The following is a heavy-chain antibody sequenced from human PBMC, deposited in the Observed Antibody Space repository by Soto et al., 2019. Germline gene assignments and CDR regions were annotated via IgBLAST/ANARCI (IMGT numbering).Heavy chain of an antibody. J-gene: IGHJ5*02. D-gene: IGHD2-21*02. CDR3: VRTARQGAVAPHWFDR. Sequence: SETLSLTCTVSGASIRSTDYYWSWIRQAPGKGLEWIGCVYYTGSTYYNPSLMSRLTISVDTSKNQFSLKLTSVTTAETAVYYCVRTARQGAVAPHWFDRWGQGTQVTVSS. CDR2: VYYTGST. CDR1: GASIRSTDYY. V-gene: IGHV4-30-4*01.